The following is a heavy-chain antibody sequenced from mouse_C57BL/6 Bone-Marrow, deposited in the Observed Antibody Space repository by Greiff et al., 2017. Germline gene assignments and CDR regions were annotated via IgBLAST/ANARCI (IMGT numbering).Heavy chain of an antibody. CDR3: ARVDLLLRYWYFDV. Sequence: EVQVVESGGGLVKPGGSLKLSCAASGFTFSSYAMSWVRQTPEKRLEWVATISDGGSYTYYPDNVKGRFTISRDNAKNNLYLQMSHLKSEDTAMYYCARVDLLLRYWYFDVWGTGTTVTVSS. CDR1: GFTFSSYA. J-gene: IGHJ1*03. V-gene: IGHV5-4*01. CDR2: ISDGGSYT. D-gene: IGHD1-1*01.